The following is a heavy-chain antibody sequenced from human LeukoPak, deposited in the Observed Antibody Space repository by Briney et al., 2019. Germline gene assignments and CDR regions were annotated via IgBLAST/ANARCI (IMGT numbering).Heavy chain of an antibody. D-gene: IGHD3-10*01. CDR2: ISTNNGNT. J-gene: IGHJ4*02. CDR3: ARDFGSGSYCDY. Sequence: GASVKVSCKTSGYTFTTYGISWVRQAPGQGLEWMGWISTNNGNTKYALNFQGRVTMTTDTSTSTAYMELRSLRSDDTAVYYCARDFGSGSYCDYWGQGTLVTVSS. V-gene: IGHV1-18*01. CDR1: GYTFTTYG.